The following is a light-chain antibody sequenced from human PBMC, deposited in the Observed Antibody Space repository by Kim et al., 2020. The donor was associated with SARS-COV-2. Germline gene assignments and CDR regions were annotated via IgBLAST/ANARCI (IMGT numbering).Light chain of an antibody. CDR1: RPNIGAGYD. Sequence: SVPISCTGRRPNIGAGYDVHWYQQLPGTAPKLLIYGNSNRPSGVPDRFSGSKSGTSASLAITGLQAEDEADYYCQSSDSSLSGSRVFGGGTQLTVL. J-gene: IGLJ2*01. CDR2: GNS. CDR3: QSSDSSLSGSRV. V-gene: IGLV1-40*01.